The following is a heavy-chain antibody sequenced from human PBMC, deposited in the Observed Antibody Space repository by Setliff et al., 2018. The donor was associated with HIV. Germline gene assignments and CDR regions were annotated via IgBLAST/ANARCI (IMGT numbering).Heavy chain of an antibody. V-gene: IGHV4-39*07. CDR2: MYHSGST. CDR3: ASGYNYAYSDY. Sequence: SETLSLTCTVSAGSISSSSYYWGWIRQPPGKGLEWIGSMYHSGSTYSNPSLKSRVTMSIDTSKNQLSLKLRSVTAADTAVYYCASGYNYAYSDYWGQGTLVTVSS. D-gene: IGHD5-18*01. CDR1: AGSISSSSYY. J-gene: IGHJ4*02.